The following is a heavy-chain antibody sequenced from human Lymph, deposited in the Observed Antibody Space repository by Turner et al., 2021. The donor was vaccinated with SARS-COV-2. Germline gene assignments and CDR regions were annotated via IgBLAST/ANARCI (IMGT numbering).Heavy chain of an antibody. D-gene: IGHD2-15*01. V-gene: IGHV4-4*02. CDR3: ATKYCSSGSCSYFDY. J-gene: IGHJ4*02. CDR1: GASISSSNW. CDR2: IYHSGST. Sequence: QVQLQESGPGLVKPSGTLSLTCAVSGASISSSNWWCWVRQPPGKGLEWIGEIYHSGSTNYNPSLKSRVTISVDKSKNQFSLKLSSVTAADTAVYYCATKYCSSGSCSYFDYWGQGTLVTVSS.